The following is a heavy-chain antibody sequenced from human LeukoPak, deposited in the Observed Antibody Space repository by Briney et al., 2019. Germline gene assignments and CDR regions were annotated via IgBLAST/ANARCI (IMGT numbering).Heavy chain of an antibody. V-gene: IGHV3-49*03. CDR3: TRDGGSSWYDY. Sequence: GGSLRLSCTASGFTFGDYAMSWFRQAPGTGLERVGFISSKAYGGTTEYAASVKGRFTISRDDSKSIAYLQMNSLKTEDTAVYYCTRDGGSSWYDYWGQGTLVTVSS. J-gene: IGHJ4*02. CDR2: ISSKAYGGTT. D-gene: IGHD6-13*01. CDR1: GFTFGDYA.